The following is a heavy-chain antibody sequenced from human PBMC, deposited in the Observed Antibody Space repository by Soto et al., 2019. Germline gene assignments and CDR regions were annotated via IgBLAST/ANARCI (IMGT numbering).Heavy chain of an antibody. J-gene: IGHJ6*03. CDR2: MNPNSGNT. D-gene: IGHD3-10*01. Sequence: ASVKVSCKASGYTFTSYDINWVRQATGQGLEWMGWMNPNSGNTGYAQKFQGRVTMTRNTSISTAYMELSSLRSEDTAVYYCARAYGSGSYYMSEDYYYYMDVWGKGTTVTVSS. V-gene: IGHV1-8*01. CDR1: GYTFTSYD. CDR3: ARAYGSGSYYMSEDYYYYMDV.